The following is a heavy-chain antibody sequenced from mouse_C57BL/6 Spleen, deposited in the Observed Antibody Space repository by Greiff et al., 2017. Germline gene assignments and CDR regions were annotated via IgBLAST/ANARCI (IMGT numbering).Heavy chain of an antibody. J-gene: IGHJ3*01. D-gene: IGHD2-4*01. Sequence: VQLQQSGAELVRPGASVTLSCKASGYTFTDYEMHWVKQTPVHGLEWIGAIDPETGGTAYNQKFKGKAILTADKSSSTAYMELRSLTSEDSAVYYCTREDDYDDGAWFAYWGQGTLVTVSA. CDR2: IDPETGGT. CDR1: GYTFTDYE. V-gene: IGHV1-15*01. CDR3: TREDDYDDGAWFAY.